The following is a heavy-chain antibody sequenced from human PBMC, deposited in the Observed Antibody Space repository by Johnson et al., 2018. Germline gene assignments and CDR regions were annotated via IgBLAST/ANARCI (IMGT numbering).Heavy chain of an antibody. J-gene: IGHJ6*03. CDR1: GFTFSVYG. Sequence: QVQLVESGGGVVQPGRSLRLSCAASGFTFSVYGMHWVRQAPGKGLEWVALISYDGSNAYYADSVKGRFTVSRDKSKNTLYLQMNSLRAEDTAVYYCAKASSSWYYHYYMDVWGKGTTVTVSS. CDR2: ISYDGSNA. D-gene: IGHD6-13*01. CDR3: AKASSSWYYHYYMDV. V-gene: IGHV3-30*18.